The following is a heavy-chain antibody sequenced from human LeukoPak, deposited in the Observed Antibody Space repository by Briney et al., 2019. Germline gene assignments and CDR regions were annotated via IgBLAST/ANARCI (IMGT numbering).Heavy chain of an antibody. Sequence: PGESLKISCKGSGYTFNNYWIAWVRQMPGKGLEWMGIIYPGDSETRYSPPFQGQVTISADKSISTAYLQWSSLKASDTAMYYCARGQGNDAFDIWGQGTMVTVSS. D-gene: IGHD4-23*01. CDR1: GYTFNNYW. V-gene: IGHV5-51*01. CDR2: IYPGDSET. CDR3: ARGQGNDAFDI. J-gene: IGHJ3*02.